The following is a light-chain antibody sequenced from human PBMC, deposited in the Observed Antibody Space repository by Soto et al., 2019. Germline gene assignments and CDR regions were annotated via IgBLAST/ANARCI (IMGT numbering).Light chain of an antibody. CDR2: AAS. CDR3: QQSYSTPRT. Sequence: IQLTQSPSSLSASVGDRVTITCRASQGLSSYLAWYQQKPGKAPKLLIYAASTLQTGVPSRFSGSESGTDFTLTISSLQPEDFATYYCQQSYSTPRTFGQGTKVEIK. V-gene: IGKV1-39*01. J-gene: IGKJ1*01. CDR1: QGLSSY.